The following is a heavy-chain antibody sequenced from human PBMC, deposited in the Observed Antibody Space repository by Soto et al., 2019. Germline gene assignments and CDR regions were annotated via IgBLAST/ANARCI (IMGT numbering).Heavy chain of an antibody. V-gene: IGHV1-69*12. CDR2: IIPIFGTA. CDR3: AGEGIGAAAGYGMGV. CDR1: GGTFSSYA. J-gene: IGHJ6*02. D-gene: IGHD6-25*01. Sequence: QVQLVQSGAEVKKPGSSVKVSCKASGGTFSSYAISWVRQAPGQGLEWMGGIIPIFGTANYAQKFQGRVTITADEYTSTACMELSGLRSEDTAVYYCAGEGIGAAAGYGMGVWGQGTTVTVSS.